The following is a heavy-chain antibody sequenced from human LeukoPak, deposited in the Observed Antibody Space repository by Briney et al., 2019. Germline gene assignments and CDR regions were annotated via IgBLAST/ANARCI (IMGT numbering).Heavy chain of an antibody. Sequence: SQTLSLTCAISGDSVSSNSATWNWIRQSPSRGLEWLGRTYYRSKWYNDSAVSVKSRIIINADTSKNQFSLKLSSVTAADTAVYYCARWVRAVFDYWGQGTLVTVSS. CDR3: ARWVRAVFDY. V-gene: IGHV6-1*01. CDR2: TYYRSKWYN. J-gene: IGHJ4*02. D-gene: IGHD6-19*01. CDR1: GDSVSSNSAT.